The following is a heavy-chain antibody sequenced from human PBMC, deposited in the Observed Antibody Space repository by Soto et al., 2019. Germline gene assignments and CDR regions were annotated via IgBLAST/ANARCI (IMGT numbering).Heavy chain of an antibody. J-gene: IGHJ4*02. CDR3: VRTSLVVAAATREDY. CDR1: GFTFSSYW. CDR2: INSDGSST. D-gene: IGHD2-15*01. Sequence: HPGGSLRLSCAASGFTFSSYWMHWVRQAPGKGLVWVSRINSDGSSTSYAGSVKGRFTISRDNAKNTLYLQMNSLRAEDTAVYYCVRTSLVVAAATREDYWGQGTLVTSPQ. V-gene: IGHV3-74*01.